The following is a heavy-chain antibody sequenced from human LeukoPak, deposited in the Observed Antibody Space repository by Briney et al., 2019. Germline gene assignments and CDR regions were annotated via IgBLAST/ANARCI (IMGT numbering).Heavy chain of an antibody. V-gene: IGHV3-33*01. J-gene: IGHJ4*02. CDR2: IWPGAIKK. CDR1: GFIFSNFG. Sequence: GGSLRLSCAASGFIFSNFGMHWVRQAPGKGLEWVAVIWPGAIKKYYADSVKGRFTISRDNSKNTLYLQMNSLKTEDTAVYYCTTMGIAVAGAGYWGQGTLVTVSS. D-gene: IGHD6-19*01. CDR3: TTMGIAVAGAGY.